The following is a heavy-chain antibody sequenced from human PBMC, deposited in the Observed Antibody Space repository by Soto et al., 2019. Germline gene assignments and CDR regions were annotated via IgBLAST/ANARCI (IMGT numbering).Heavy chain of an antibody. D-gene: IGHD3-22*01. CDR3: ARGLIYDSSGYYFDY. V-gene: IGHV1-46*01. CDR2: INPSGGST. CDR1: GYTFTSYG. Sequence: EASVKVSCKASGYTFTSYGISWVRQAPGQGLEWMGIINPSGGSTRYAQKFQGRVTMTRDTSTSTVYMELSSLRSEDTAVYYCARGLIYDSSGYYFDYWGQGTLVTVSS. J-gene: IGHJ4*02.